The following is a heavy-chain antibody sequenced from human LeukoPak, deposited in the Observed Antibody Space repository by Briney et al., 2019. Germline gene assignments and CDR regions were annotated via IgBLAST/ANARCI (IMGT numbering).Heavy chain of an antibody. J-gene: IGHJ4*02. V-gene: IGHV1-69*05. CDR3: ARRIVGATGYYFDY. CDR1: GGTFSSYA. Sequence: SVKVSCKASGGTFSSYAISWVRQAPGQGLEWMGGIIPIFGTANYAQKFQGRVTITTDESTSTAYMEPSSLRSEDTAVYYCARRIVGATGYYFDYWGQGTLVTVSS. D-gene: IGHD1-26*01. CDR2: IIPIFGTA.